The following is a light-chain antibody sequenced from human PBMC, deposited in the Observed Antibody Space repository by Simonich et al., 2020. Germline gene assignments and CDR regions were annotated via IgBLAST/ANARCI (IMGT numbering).Light chain of an antibody. CDR2: AAS. J-gene: IGKJ4*01. CDR3: QQYYSTPPLT. CDR1: PGISNS. V-gene: IGKV1-NL1*01. Sequence: DIQMTQSTSSLSASVGDRVTITCRASPGISNSLAWYQQKPGKAPKLLLYAASRLESGGPSRCSGSGSGTDYTLTISSLQPEYFATYYCQQYYSTPPLTFGGGTKVEIK.